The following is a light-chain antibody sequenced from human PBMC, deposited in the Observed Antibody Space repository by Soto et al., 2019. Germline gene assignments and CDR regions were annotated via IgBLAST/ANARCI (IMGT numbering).Light chain of an antibody. CDR1: SGDVGISNF. J-gene: IGLJ1*01. Sequence: LAKPASVSGSPGQLITSSGTGTSGDVGISNFVSWYQQFPDKAPKLMIHDVSNRPSGVSNRFSGSKSGNTASLTISGLQAEDEAEYYCSSYTINTTYVFGTGTKVTVL. CDR2: DVS. V-gene: IGLV2-14*01. CDR3: SSYTINTTYV.